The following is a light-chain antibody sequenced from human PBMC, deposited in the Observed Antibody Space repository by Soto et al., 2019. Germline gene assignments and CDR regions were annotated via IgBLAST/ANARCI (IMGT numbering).Light chain of an antibody. J-gene: IGKJ1*01. CDR1: QSVTSTF. CDR2: GAS. CDR3: QDSGSASELT. Sequence: EIVLTQSPGTLSLSPGERATLSCRAGQSVTSTFLAWYQQKPGHAPRLLIYGASARATGIPDRCSVSGSGTDFTLSISRLGPEDFAVYYCQDSGSASELTFGRGSRVEI. V-gene: IGKV3-20*01.